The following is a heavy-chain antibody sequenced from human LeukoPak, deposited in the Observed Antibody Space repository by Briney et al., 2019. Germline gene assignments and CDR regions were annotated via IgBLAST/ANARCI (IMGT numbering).Heavy chain of an antibody. CDR3: ARVGGQRRRSWQTDY. D-gene: IGHD6-13*01. CDR1: GGSFSGYY. CDR2: INHSGST. Sequence: PSETLSLTCAVYGGSFSGYYRSWIRQPPGKGLEWIGEINHSGSTNYNPSLKSRVTISVDTSKNQFSLKLSSVTAADTAVYYCARVGGQRRRSWQTDYWGQGTLVTVSS. V-gene: IGHV4-34*01. J-gene: IGHJ4*02.